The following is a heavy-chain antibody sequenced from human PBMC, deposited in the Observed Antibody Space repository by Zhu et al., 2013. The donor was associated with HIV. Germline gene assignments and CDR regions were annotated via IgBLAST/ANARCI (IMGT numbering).Heavy chain of an antibody. CDR3: AREERALDV. Sequence: QVQLVQSGPEMKKAGASLKVSCTASGYTFTAYGVAWVRQAPGQGLEWIGWMSAVNGNTNYAQKFQGRVTMTRDTSTHTAHMELRSLRFDDTGIYYCAREERALDVWGQRGQMVTVFS. CDR1: GYTFTAYG. J-gene: IGHJ3*01. CDR2: MSAVNGNT. V-gene: IGHV1-18*04.